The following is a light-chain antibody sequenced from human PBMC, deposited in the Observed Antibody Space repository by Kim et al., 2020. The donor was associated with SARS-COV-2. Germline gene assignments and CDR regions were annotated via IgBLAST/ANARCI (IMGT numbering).Light chain of an antibody. J-gene: IGKJ2*03. V-gene: IGKV1-39*01. CDR1: QSISSY. CDR3: QQSYSTPYS. CDR2: AAS. Sequence: SASVGDRVTITCRASQSISSYLNWYQQKPGKAPKLLIYAASSLQSGVPSRFSGSGSGTDFTLTISGLQPEDIATYYCQQSYSTPYSFGQGTKLEI.